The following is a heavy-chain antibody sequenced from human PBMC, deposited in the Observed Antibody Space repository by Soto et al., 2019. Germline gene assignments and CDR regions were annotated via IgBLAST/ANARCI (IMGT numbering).Heavy chain of an antibody. V-gene: IGHV3-23*01. D-gene: IGHD3-16*02. CDR1: GFTYESYA. CDR2: INSGGTVA. CDR3: AISTGGFGGLFVVPSDY. J-gene: IGHJ4*02. Sequence: EVQLLESGGGLVQPGGSLRLSCAASGFTYESYAMSWVRQAPGKGLEWVSGINSGGTVAHYADSVKGRFAISRDNSKNTLSLEMNSLRADDTGLYYCAISTGGFGGLFVVPSDYRGQGTLVTVSS.